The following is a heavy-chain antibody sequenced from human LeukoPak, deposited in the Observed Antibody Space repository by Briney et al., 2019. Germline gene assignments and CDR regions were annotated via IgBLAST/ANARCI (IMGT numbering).Heavy chain of an antibody. D-gene: IGHD1-20*01. Sequence: GGSLRLSCAASGFTVSSNYMSWVRQAPGKGLEWVAFIRYDGNAKYYADSVKGRFTISRVNSKNTLYLQMNSLRVEDTALYYCASGITGTWGQGTLVIVSS. CDR1: GFTVSSNY. J-gene: IGHJ5*02. CDR3: ASGITGT. V-gene: IGHV3-30*02. CDR2: IRYDGNAK.